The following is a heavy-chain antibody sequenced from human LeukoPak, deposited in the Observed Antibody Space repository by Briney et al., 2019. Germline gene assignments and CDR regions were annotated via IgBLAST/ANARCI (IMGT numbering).Heavy chain of an antibody. CDR3: ARGHNYGSGESVARAY. Sequence: ASVKVSCKASGYTFNNYDINWVRQAPGQGLEWMGSMNPKSGDTDLAQKFQGRVTMTRDTSLNTAYLAVTSLTSEDTAVYYCARGHNYGSGESVARAYWGQGTLVIVPS. J-gene: IGHJ4*02. CDR1: GYTFNNYD. D-gene: IGHD3-10*01. CDR2: MNPKSGDT. V-gene: IGHV1-8*02.